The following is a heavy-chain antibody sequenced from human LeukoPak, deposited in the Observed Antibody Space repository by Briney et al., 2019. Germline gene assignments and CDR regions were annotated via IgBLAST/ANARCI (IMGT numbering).Heavy chain of an antibody. CDR1: GFTFSSYG. D-gene: IGHD3-16*02. J-gene: IGHJ3*02. CDR2: ISGSGGST. CDR3: AKLLTFGGVIVDDAFDI. Sequence: GGSLRLSCAASGFTFSSYGMSWVRQAPGKGLELVSAISGSGGSTYYADSVKGRFTISRDNSKNTLYLQMNSLRAEDTAVYYCAKLLTFGGVIVDDAFDIWGQGTMVTVSS. V-gene: IGHV3-23*01.